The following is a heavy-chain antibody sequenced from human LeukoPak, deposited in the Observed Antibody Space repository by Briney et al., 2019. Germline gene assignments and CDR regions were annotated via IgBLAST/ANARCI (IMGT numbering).Heavy chain of an antibody. CDR3: TSFYGSGSPTSFFDY. CDR1: VGSISSGNW. J-gene: IGHJ4*02. V-gene: IGHV4-4*02. CDR2: IYHNGTL. D-gene: IGHD3-10*01. Sequence: PSGTLSLTCAVSVGSISSGNWWTWVRQSPGKGLEWIGEIYHNGTLNYNPSPKSRVTISVDTSKNQFSLKLSSVTAADTAVYYCTSFYGSGSPTSFFDYWGQGTLVTVSS.